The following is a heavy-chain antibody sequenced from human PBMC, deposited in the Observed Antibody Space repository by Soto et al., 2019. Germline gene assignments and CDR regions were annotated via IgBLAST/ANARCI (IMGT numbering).Heavy chain of an antibody. D-gene: IGHD6-13*01. V-gene: IGHV1-69*13. Sequence: SVKVSCKASGGTFSSYAISWVRQAPGQGLEWMGGIIPIFGTANYAQKFQGRVTITADESTSTAYMELSSLRSEDTAVYYCARDHVGYSSSWYEGTDAFDIWGQGTMATVSS. CDR3: ARDHVGYSSSWYEGTDAFDI. CDR2: IIPIFGTA. J-gene: IGHJ3*02. CDR1: GGTFSSYA.